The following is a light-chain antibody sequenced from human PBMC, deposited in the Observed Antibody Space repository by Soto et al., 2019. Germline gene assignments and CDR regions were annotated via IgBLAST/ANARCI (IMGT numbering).Light chain of an antibody. CDR3: SSYAASDSSVV. CDR1: SSDVGGYNY. Sequence: QSALTQPPSASGSPGQSVTISCTGTSSDVGGYNYVSWYQHHPDKAPKLIIYEVYKRPSGVPDRFSGSKSGNTASLTVSGLQAEDEAEYYCSSYAASDSSVVFGGGTKLTVL. CDR2: EVY. J-gene: IGLJ2*01. V-gene: IGLV2-8*01.